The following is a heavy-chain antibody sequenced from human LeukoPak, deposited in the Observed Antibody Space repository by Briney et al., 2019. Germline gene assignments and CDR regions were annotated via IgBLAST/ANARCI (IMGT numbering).Heavy chain of an antibody. Sequence: SETLSLTCTVSGGSISSGSYYWSWIRQPAGKGLEWIVRIYTGGSTNYNPSLKSRVTISVDMSKNQFSLRLSSVTAADTAVYYGARDWGVSARPGYMDVWGKGTTVTVPS. CDR2: IYTGGST. CDR1: GGSISSGSYY. V-gene: IGHV4-61*02. CDR3: ARDWGVSARPGYMDV. D-gene: IGHD6-6*01. J-gene: IGHJ6*03.